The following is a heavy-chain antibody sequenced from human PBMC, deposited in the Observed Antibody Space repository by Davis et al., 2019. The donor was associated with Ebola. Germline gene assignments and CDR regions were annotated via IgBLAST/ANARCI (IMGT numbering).Heavy chain of an antibody. V-gene: IGHV4-59*08. CDR2: SHYSGST. D-gene: IGHD1-26*01. CDR1: VITFSSYA. CDR3: ASRSGSYWGVDY. J-gene: IGHJ4*02. Sequence: ESLKISCTDSVITFSSYAMTWARQAPGKALERIGYSHYSGSTNYNPPLKSRVTISVDTSKNQFSLKLSSVTAADTVVYYCASRSGSYWGVDYWGQGTLVTVS.